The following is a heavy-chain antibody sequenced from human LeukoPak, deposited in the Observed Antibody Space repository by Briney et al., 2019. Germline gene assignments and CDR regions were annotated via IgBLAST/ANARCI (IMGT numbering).Heavy chain of an antibody. D-gene: IGHD2-8*01. CDR3: ARGSDYYCTNGVCYPFDY. CDR1: GGSFSGYY. V-gene: IGHV4-34*01. J-gene: IGHJ4*02. CDR2: INHSGST. Sequence: SETLSLTCAVYGGSFSGYYWSWIRQPPGKGLEWIGEINHSGSTNYNPSLKSRVTISVDTSKNQFSLKLSSVTAADTAVYYCARGSDYYCTNGVCYPFDYWGQGTLVTVSS.